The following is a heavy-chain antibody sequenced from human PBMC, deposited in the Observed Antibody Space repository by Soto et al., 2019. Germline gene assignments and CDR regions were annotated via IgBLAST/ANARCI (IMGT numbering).Heavy chain of an antibody. CDR3: ARRPDFRDHGWFDP. CDR1: GGSIISTFYY. V-gene: IGHV4-39*01. Sequence: SETLSLTCTVSGGSIISTFYYWGWLRQPPGRGLEWIANIHYSGETHYSPPLKSRVAISVDTSKSQFSLTLDSVTAADTAVYYCARRPDFRDHGWFDPWGQGILVTVSS. CDR2: IHYSGET. J-gene: IGHJ5*02. D-gene: IGHD4-17*01.